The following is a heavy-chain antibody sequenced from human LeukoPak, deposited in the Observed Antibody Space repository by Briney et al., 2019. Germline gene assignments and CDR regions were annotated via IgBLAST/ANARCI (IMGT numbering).Heavy chain of an antibody. CDR1: GFTFSSYW. V-gene: IGHV3-7*01. CDR2: IKQDGSEK. J-gene: IGHJ4*02. CDR3: ARGGYCSSTSCYKWWGY. Sequence: GGSLRLSCAASGFTFSSYWMSWVRQAPGKGLEWVANIKQDGSEKYCVDSVKGRFTISRDNAKNSLYLQMNSLRAEDTAVHYCARGGYCSSTSCYKWWGYWGQGTLVTVSS. D-gene: IGHD2-2*02.